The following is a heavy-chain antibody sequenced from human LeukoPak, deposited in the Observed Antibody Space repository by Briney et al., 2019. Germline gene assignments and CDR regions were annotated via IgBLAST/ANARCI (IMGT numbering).Heavy chain of an antibody. CDR1: GGSITGYY. CDR2: IYYSGST. CDR3: ARRKEGYDSSGYYGDAFDI. J-gene: IGHJ3*02. D-gene: IGHD3-22*01. Sequence: PSETLSLTCTVSGGSITGYYWSWIRQPPGKGLEWIGHIYYSGSTNYNPSLKSRVTISVDTSKNQFSLKLSSVTAADTAVYYCARRKEGYDSSGYYGDAFDIWGQGTMVTVSS. V-gene: IGHV4-59*12.